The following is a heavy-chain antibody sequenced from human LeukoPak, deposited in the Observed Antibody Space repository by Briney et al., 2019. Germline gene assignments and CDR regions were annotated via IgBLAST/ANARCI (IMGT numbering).Heavy chain of an antibody. D-gene: IGHD3-22*01. Sequence: GSLRLSCAASGFTFSSYWMSWVRQAPGKGLEWVANIKQDGGEKYYVDSVKGRFTISRDNAKTSLYLQMTSLRAEDTAVYYCARDKYFDSTTYYPRFDYWGQGILVTVSS. CDR2: IKQDGGEK. V-gene: IGHV3-7*04. CDR3: ARDKYFDSTTYYPRFDY. CDR1: GFTFSSYW. J-gene: IGHJ4*02.